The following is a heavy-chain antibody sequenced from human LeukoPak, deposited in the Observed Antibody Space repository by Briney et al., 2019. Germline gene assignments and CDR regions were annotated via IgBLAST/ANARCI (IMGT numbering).Heavy chain of an antibody. Sequence: GGSLRLSCAASGFTFSSYWMSWVRQAPGKGLEWVANIKQDGSEKYYVDSVKGRFTISRDNSKNTLYLQMNSLRAEDTAVYYCAKDVAGGITHWYFDLWGRGTLVTVSS. CDR1: GFTFSSYW. CDR2: IKQDGSEK. CDR3: AKDVAGGITHWYFDL. D-gene: IGHD6-13*01. V-gene: IGHV3-7*01. J-gene: IGHJ2*01.